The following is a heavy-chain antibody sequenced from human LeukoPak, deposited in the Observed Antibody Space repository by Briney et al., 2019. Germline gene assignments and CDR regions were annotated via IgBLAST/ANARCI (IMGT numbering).Heavy chain of an antibody. J-gene: IGHJ3*02. CDR3: ARLQSRKMYYYEWDAFDI. V-gene: IGHV4-39*01. CDR2: IYYSGST. Sequence: SETLSLTCTVSGGSTSSSSYYWGWIRQPPGKGLEWIGSIYYSGSTYYNPSLKSRVTISVDTSKNQFSLKLSSVTAADTAVYYCARLQSRKMYYYEWDAFDIWGQGTMVTVSS. CDR1: GGSTSSSSYY. D-gene: IGHD3-22*01.